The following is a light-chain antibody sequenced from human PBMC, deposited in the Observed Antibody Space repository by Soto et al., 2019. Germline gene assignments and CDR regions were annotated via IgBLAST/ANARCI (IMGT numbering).Light chain of an antibody. CDR3: QTGGTGPVV. J-gene: IGLJ2*01. V-gene: IGLV4-69*01. Sequence: QPVLTQLPSASASLGASVKLTCTLSSGHSRYAIAWHLQQQEKGPRYLMKVTSDGSHIKGDGIPDRFSGSRSGAERYLTLASLQSEDEADYYCQTGGTGPVVFGGGTKLTVL. CDR2: VTSDGSH. CDR1: SGHSRYA.